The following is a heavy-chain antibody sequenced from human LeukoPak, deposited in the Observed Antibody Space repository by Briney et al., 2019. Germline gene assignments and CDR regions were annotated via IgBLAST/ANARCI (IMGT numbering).Heavy chain of an antibody. V-gene: IGHV1-2*02. CDR1: GYTFTGYH. Sequence: ASVKVSCKASGYTFTGYHMHWVRQAPGQGLEWMGWINPNSGGTNYAQKFQGRVTMTRDTSISTAYMELSRLRSDDTAVYYCARLLSLIGHDDYWGQGTLVTVSS. CDR3: ARLLSLIGHDDY. D-gene: IGHD2/OR15-2a*01. CDR2: INPNSGGT. J-gene: IGHJ4*01.